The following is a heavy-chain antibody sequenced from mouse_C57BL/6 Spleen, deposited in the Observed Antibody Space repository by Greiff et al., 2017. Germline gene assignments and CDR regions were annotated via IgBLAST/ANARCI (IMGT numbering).Heavy chain of an antibody. Sequence: QVQLQQSGPELVKPGASVKISCKASGYAFSSSWMNWVKQRPGKGLEWIGRIYPGDGDTNYNGKFKGKATLTADKSSSTAYMQLSSLTSSDASVYFCARSGQLEGAMDYWGQGTSVTVSS. CDR2: IYPGDGDT. CDR3: ARSGQLEGAMDY. V-gene: IGHV1-82*01. CDR1: GYAFSSSW. J-gene: IGHJ4*01. D-gene: IGHD3-3*01.